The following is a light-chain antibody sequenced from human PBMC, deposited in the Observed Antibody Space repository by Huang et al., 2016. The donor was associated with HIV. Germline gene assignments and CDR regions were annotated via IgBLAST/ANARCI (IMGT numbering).Light chain of an antibody. CDR2: EAS. V-gene: IGKV1D-13*01. CDR1: QGISNT. Sequence: QLTQSPSSLSASVGDRVTITCRASQGISNTLAWYQQKPGKAPKLLIYEASSLQTGAPSRFSGSGSGTDFTLTISILQPEDCATYYCQQFNHYPLTFGGGTKVEIE. J-gene: IGKJ4*01. CDR3: QQFNHYPLT.